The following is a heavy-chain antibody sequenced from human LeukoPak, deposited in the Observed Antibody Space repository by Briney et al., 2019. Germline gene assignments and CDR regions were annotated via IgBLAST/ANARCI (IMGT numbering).Heavy chain of an antibody. CDR2: ISPNSATI. CDR1: GFKFDDYA. D-gene: IGHD4-23*01. Sequence: GGSLRLSCAASGFKFDDYAMHWVRQPPGRGLEWVSGISPNSATIGYADSVRGRFTISRDNAKNSLYLQMNSLTTEDKALYYCAKSFTHHGGNSADAFDIWGQGTMVTVSS. J-gene: IGHJ3*02. V-gene: IGHV3-9*01. CDR3: AKSFTHHGGNSADAFDI.